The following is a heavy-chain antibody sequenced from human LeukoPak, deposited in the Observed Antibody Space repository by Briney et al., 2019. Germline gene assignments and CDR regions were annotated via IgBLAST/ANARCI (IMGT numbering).Heavy chain of an antibody. J-gene: IGHJ4*02. CDR1: GFTFSSYS. CDR3: ARGYYYDSSGYNYFDY. V-gene: IGHV3-21*01. CDR2: ISGSSSYI. Sequence: PGGSLRLSCAASGFTFSSYSMSWVRQAPGKGLEWVSFISGSSSYIYYADSVKSRFTISRDNAKNSLYLQMNSLRAEDTSVYYCARGYYYDSSGYNYFDYWGQGTLVTVSS. D-gene: IGHD3-22*01.